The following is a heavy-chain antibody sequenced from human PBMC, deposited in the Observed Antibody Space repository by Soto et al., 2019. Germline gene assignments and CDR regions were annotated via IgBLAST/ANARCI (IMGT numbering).Heavy chain of an antibody. D-gene: IGHD2-2*01. V-gene: IGHV4-4*02. CDR1: GGSISSSNW. CDR2: IYHSGST. J-gene: IGHJ4*02. Sequence: QVQLQESGPGLVKPSGTLSLTCAVSGGSISSSNWWSWVRQPPGKGLEWIGEIYHSGSTNYNLSLKSRDTTSVDKSKNQFSLKLSSVTAAATAVYYCASLPAPSDFDYWGQGTLVTVSS. CDR3: ASLPAPSDFDY.